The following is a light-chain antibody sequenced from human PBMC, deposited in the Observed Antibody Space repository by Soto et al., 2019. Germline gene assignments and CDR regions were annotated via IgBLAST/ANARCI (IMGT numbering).Light chain of an antibody. Sequence: QSALTQPASVSGSPGQSNTISCTGTSSDVGGYNYVSWYQQYPGKAPKLMIYDVSNRPSGVSNRFSGSKSGNTASLTISGLQAEDEADYYCSSYTSSSPYVFGTGTKVTVL. V-gene: IGLV2-14*01. CDR1: SSDVGGYNY. CDR3: SSYTSSSPYV. CDR2: DVS. J-gene: IGLJ1*01.